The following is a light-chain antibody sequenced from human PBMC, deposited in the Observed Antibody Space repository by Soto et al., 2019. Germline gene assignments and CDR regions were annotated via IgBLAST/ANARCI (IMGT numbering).Light chain of an antibody. CDR1: QSVKSY. CDR2: DAF. V-gene: IGKV3-11*01. J-gene: IGKJ2*01. CDR3: QERTLWYT. Sequence: EVVLTQSPATLSLSPGESATLSCRASQSVKSYLAWYQQKPGQAPRLLIYDAFNRATGIPARFSGSGSGTDFTLTISSLEPEDFAVYYCQERTLWYTFGPGTKLEIK.